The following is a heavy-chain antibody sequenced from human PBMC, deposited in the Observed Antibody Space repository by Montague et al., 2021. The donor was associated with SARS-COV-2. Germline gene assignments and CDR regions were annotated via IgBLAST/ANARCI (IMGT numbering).Heavy chain of an antibody. V-gene: IGHV4-34*01. D-gene: IGHD3-22*01. CDR2: INHGGST. CDR3: ARGALWVVVVITAPLNFDX. Sequence: SETLSLTCAVHGTSFSGYYWNWIRQPPGKGLEWIGEINHGGSTKYSPSLKSRLTISADTSKNQFSLKLTSVAAADTAVYYCARGALWVVVVITAPLNFDXGGQGTLVTVSS. J-gene: IGHJ4*01. CDR1: GTSFSGYY.